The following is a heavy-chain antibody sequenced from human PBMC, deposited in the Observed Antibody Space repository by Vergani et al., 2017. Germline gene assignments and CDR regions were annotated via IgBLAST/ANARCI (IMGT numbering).Heavy chain of an antibody. D-gene: IGHD2-2*01. Sequence: EVQLVESGGGLVQPGRSLRLSCTASGFTFGDHAMSWFRQAPGKGLEWVGFIRSKAYGGTTEYAASVKGRFTISRDDSKSIAYLQMNSLKTEDTAVYYCTRVSAPYCSSTSGDWRGIYAFDIWGQGTMVTVSS. CDR1: GFTFGDHA. J-gene: IGHJ3*02. CDR2: IRSKAYGGTT. V-gene: IGHV3-49*03. CDR3: TRVSAPYCSSTSGDWRGIYAFDI.